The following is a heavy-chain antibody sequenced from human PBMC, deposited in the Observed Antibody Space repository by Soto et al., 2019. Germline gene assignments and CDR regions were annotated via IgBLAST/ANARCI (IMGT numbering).Heavy chain of an antibody. Sequence: GGSLRLSCEASGFTFSDYAMSWVRQAPGKGLEWVSGISGGGASTYYADSVKGRFTISRDKPKNTLYLQMRSLIAEDTAVYYCAKDARVRSGLFDYWGQGTLVTVSS. CDR1: GFTFSDYA. V-gene: IGHV3-23*01. CDR2: ISGGGAST. J-gene: IGHJ4*02. D-gene: IGHD3-10*01. CDR3: AKDARVRSGLFDY.